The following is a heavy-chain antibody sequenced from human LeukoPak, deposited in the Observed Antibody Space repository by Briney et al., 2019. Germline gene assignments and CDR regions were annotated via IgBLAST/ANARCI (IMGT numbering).Heavy chain of an antibody. CDR1: GLTFNSYG. Sequence: LPGGSLRLSCAASGLTFNSYGMHWVRQAPGKGQEWVAVIWYDGSNKYYADSVKGRFTITRDNSKNALYLQMNSLRAEDTALYYCARVADCSGGSCYSGVVYFDYWGQGTLVTVSS. J-gene: IGHJ4*02. CDR3: ARVADCSGGSCYSGVVYFDY. V-gene: IGHV3-33*01. CDR2: IWYDGSNK. D-gene: IGHD2-15*01.